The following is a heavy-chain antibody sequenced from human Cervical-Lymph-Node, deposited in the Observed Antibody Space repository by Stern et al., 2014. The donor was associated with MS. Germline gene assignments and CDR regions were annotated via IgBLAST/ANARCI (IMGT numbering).Heavy chain of an antibody. CDR1: GFTFSPYA. V-gene: IGHV3-23*01. CDR2: VSGGGGTK. Sequence: LQPGGSLRLSCAASGFTFSPYAMSWVRQAPGKGLEWVSTVSGGGGTKYYADSIKGRFTISRDNSKNTLYLQMDSLKGEDTALYYCAKDGSLDSAGWYYFDSWGQGTLVAVSS. D-gene: IGHD6-19*01. CDR3: AKDGSLDSAGWYYFDS. J-gene: IGHJ4*02.